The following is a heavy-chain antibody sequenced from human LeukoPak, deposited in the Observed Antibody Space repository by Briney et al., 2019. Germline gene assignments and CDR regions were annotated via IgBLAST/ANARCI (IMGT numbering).Heavy chain of an antibody. V-gene: IGHV1-69-2*01. Sequence: ASVKISCKVSGYTFTDYYMHWVHQAPGKGLEWLGLVDPEDGETIYAEKFQGRVTITADTSTDTAYMELSSLRSEDTAVYYCATDRLGGSYGLDYWGQGTLVTFSS. CDR2: VDPEDGET. CDR3: ATDRLGGSYGLDY. D-gene: IGHD1-26*01. CDR1: GYTFTDYY. J-gene: IGHJ4*02.